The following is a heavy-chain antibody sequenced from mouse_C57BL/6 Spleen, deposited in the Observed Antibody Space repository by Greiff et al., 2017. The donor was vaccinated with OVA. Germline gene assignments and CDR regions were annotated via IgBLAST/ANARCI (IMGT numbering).Heavy chain of an antibody. D-gene: IGHD1-1*01. CDR2: IDPETGGT. CDR1: GYTFTDYE. Sequence: QVQLQQSGAELVRPGASVTLSCKASGYTFTDYEMHWVKQPPVHGLEWIGAIDPETGGTAYNPKFKGKAILTADKSYSTAYMELRSLTSEDSAIYYCVPKDDYDGSSPFDYWGKGTTLTVSS. CDR3: VPKDDYDGSSPFDY. J-gene: IGHJ2*01. V-gene: IGHV1-15*01.